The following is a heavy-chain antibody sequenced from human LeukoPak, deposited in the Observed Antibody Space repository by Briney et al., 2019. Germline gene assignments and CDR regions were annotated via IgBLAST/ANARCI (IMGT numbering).Heavy chain of an antibody. CDR2: ISGTGTRI. CDR1: GFTFSGYE. CDR3: ARDLASGYRYDY. D-gene: IGHD3-3*01. Sequence: GGSLRLSCAASGFTFSGYEMSWVRQAPGKGLEWVSYISGTGTRIYYADSVKGRFTISRDNAKNSLYLQMNSLRADDTALCYCARDLASGYRYDYWGQGILVTVSS. J-gene: IGHJ4*02. V-gene: IGHV3-48*03.